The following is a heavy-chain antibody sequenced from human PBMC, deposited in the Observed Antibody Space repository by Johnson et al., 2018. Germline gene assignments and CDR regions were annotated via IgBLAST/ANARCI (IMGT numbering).Heavy chain of an antibody. CDR3: GKQTSATLERFYGMAV. J-gene: IGHJ6*02. V-gene: IGHV3-30*18. CDR1: GFSFSSYG. Sequence: QVQLVQSGGGVVQPGRSLRLSCVASGFSFSSYGMHWVRQAPGKGLEWVAVISYDGSNQDYADSVKGRFIFSSDNSKKTLYLQMNSLRAGDTAVYYCGKQTSATLERFYGMAVWGRGTTVIVSS. CDR2: ISYDGSNQ. D-gene: IGHD3-3*01.